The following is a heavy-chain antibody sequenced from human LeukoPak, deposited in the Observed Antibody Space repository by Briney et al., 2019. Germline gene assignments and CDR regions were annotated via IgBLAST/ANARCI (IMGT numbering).Heavy chain of an antibody. CDR1: GYTYTSYG. J-gene: IGHJ5*02. CDR3: AREGYYDSSGYHVKWFDP. Sequence: ASVKVSCKASGYTYTSYGISWVRQAPGQGLEWMGWISAYNGNTNYAQKLQGRVTMTTDTSTSTAYMELRSLRSEDTAVYYCAREGYYDSSGYHVKWFDPWGQGTLVTVSS. CDR2: ISAYNGNT. D-gene: IGHD3-22*01. V-gene: IGHV1-18*01.